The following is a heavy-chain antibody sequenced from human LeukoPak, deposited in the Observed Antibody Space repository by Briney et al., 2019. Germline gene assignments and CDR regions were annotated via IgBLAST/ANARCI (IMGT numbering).Heavy chain of an antibody. V-gene: IGHV3-30*03. CDR1: GFTFSSYG. D-gene: IGHD6-19*01. J-gene: IGHJ4*02. CDR2: ISYDGSNK. Sequence: GRSLRLSCAASGFTFSSYGMHWVRQAPGKGLEWVAVISYDGSNKYYADSVKGRLTISRDNSKNTLYLQMNSLRAEDTAVYYCARAVADYFDYWGQGTLVTVSS. CDR3: ARAVADYFDY.